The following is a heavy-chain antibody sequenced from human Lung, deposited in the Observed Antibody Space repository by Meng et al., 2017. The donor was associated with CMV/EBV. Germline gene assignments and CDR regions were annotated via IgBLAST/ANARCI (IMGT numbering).Heavy chain of an antibody. V-gene: IGHV1-18*01. Sequence: QVHLVHLGPEGKKPGASVRVSCKASGYTFGSYGICWVRQAPGQGLEWMGWFVNYVDTYPAPKFQGRVTMTTDTHTNTAFMELRSLTSDDTAVYYCASGTPGRSYCDYWGQGTLVTVSS. J-gene: IGHJ4*02. D-gene: IGHD2-15*01. CDR2: FVNYVDT. CDR1: GYTFGSYG. CDR3: ASGTPGRSYCDY.